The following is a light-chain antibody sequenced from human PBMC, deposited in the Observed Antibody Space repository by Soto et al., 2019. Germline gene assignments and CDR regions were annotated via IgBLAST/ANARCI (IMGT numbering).Light chain of an antibody. Sequence: QSELTQPPSASGTPGQRVTISCSGDSSNIGRNYVYWYQQLPGTAPKLLIYRNNQRPSGVPDRFSGSNSDTSASLAISGPRSEDEADYYCSTWPASPNGPVIFGGGTKLTVL. CDR3: STWPASPNGPVI. J-gene: IGLJ2*01. CDR2: RNN. CDR1: SSNIGRNY. V-gene: IGLV1-47*01.